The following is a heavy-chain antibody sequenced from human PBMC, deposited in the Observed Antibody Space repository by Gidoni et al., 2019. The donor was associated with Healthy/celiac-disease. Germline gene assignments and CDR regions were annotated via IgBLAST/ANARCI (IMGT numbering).Heavy chain of an antibody. V-gene: IGHV4-59*01. CDR3: AREKGDYDVWSGYPTGGFDL. Sequence: QVQLQESGPGLVKPSETLSLTCTVSGGSISSYYWSWIRQPPGKGLEWIGYIYYSGSTNYNPALKSRVTISVDTSKNQFSLKLSSVTAADTAVYYCAREKGDYDVWSGYPTGGFDLWGRGTLVTVSS. J-gene: IGHJ2*01. CDR1: GGSISSYY. CDR2: IYYSGST. D-gene: IGHD3-3*01.